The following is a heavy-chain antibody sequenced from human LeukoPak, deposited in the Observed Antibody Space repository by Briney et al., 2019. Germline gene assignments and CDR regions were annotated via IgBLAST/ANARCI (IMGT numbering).Heavy chain of an antibody. D-gene: IGHD2-2*02. CDR3: ARGPYAYTSSATLGSYNWFDP. CDR2: IYPGDSHT. J-gene: IGHJ5*02. CDR1: GYSFPNYW. Sequence: KAGESLKISCKGSGYSFPNYWIGWVRQMPRKGLEWMGIIYPGDSHTRYSPSFQDQVTISVDKSISTAYLQWSSLKASDTAMYYCARGPYAYTSSATLGSYNWFDPWGQGSLVTVSS. V-gene: IGHV5-51*01.